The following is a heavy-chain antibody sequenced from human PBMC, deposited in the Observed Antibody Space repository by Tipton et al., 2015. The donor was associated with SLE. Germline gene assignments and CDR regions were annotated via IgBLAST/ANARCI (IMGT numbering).Heavy chain of an antibody. CDR1: GFIFNNYW. CDR2: IHEEGGVK. D-gene: IGHD3-10*01. J-gene: IGHJ3*02. V-gene: IGHV3-7*01. CDR3: ARDSLWFRGFDI. Sequence: VQLVQSGGGVVQPGGSLRLSCAPSGFIFNNYWMTWVRQAPGKGLEWVANIHEEGGVKYYLDSVKGRFTISRDNARNTLYLQMNSLRAEDTAVYYCARDSLWFRGFDIWGQGTVVTVSS.